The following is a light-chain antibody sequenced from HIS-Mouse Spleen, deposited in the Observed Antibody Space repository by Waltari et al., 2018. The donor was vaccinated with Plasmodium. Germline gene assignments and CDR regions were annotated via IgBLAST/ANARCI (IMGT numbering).Light chain of an antibody. Sequence: DIVMTQSPLSLPVTPGEPASISCRSSQSLLHSNGYNYLDWYLQKPGQSPQLLICLGSNRASVVPDRFSDSGSGTDFTLKISRVEAVDVGFYYCMQALQTPITFGQGTRLEIK. CDR3: MQALQTPIT. CDR2: LGS. J-gene: IGKJ5*01. CDR1: QSLLHSNGYNY. V-gene: IGKV2-28*01.